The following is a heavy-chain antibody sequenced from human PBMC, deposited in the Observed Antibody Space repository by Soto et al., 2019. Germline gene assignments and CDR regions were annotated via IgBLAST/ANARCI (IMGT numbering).Heavy chain of an antibody. CDR3: AKDVWLPGYYYGMDV. D-gene: IGHD5-12*01. Sequence: GGSLRLSCAASGFTFDDYTMHWVRQAPGKGLEWVSLISWDGGSTYYADSVKGRFTISRDNSKNSLYLQMNSLRTEDTALYYYAKDVWLPGYYYGMDVWGQGTTVTVSS. CDR2: ISWDGGST. V-gene: IGHV3-43*01. CDR1: GFTFDDYT. J-gene: IGHJ6*02.